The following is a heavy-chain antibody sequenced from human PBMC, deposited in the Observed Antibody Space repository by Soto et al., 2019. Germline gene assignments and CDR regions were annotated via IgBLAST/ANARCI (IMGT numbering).Heavy chain of an antibody. V-gene: IGHV1-18*01. CDR3: ALVDNYVTPTPQDV. Sequence: QVQLVQSGDEVRKPGSSVKVSCKASGYIFVNYGIAWVRQAPGQGLEWMGWISPYSGNTHYASKVQGRLTMTTDTATTAAYIALGSLTSDDTAVYYCALVDNYVTPTPQDVWGQGTTVTVSS. CDR1: GYIFVNYG. J-gene: IGHJ6*02. D-gene: IGHD3-16*01. CDR2: ISPYSGNT.